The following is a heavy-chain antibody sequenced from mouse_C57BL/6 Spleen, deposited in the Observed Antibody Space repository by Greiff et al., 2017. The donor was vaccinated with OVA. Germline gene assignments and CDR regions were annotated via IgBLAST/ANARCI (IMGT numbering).Heavy chain of an antibody. Sequence: EVKLVESGGGLVQPGGSLSLSCAASGFTFTDYYMSWVRQPPGKALEWLGFIRNKANGYTTEYSASVKGRFTISRDNSQSILYLQMNALRAEDSATYYCARSPVNAMDYWGQGTSVTVSS. CDR2: IRNKANGYTT. V-gene: IGHV7-3*01. J-gene: IGHJ4*01. CDR3: ARSPVNAMDY. CDR1: GFTFTDYY.